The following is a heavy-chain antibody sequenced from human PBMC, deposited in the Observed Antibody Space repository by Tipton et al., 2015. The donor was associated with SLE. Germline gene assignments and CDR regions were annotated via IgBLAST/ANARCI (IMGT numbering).Heavy chain of an antibody. J-gene: IGHJ4*02. D-gene: IGHD3-3*01. CDR1: GFTFSSYW. V-gene: IGHV3-7*01. CDR3: AIPFYDFWSGYGY. CDR2: IKQDGSEK. Sequence: SLRLSCAASGFTFSSYWMSWVRQAPGKGLEWVANIKQDGSEKYYVDSVKGRFTISRDNAKNSLYLQMNSLRAEDTAVYYCAIPFYDFWSGYGYWGQGTLVTVSS.